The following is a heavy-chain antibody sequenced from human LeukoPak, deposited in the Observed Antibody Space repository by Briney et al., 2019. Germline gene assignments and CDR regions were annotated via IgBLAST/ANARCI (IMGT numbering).Heavy chain of an antibody. Sequence: GGSLRLSCAASGFTFSSHWMSWVRQAPGKGLEWVANIKQDGSEKYYVGSVKGRFTISRDNAKNSLYLQMNSLRDEDMAVYYCVREGNYASGFEYWGQGTLVTVST. J-gene: IGHJ4*02. CDR1: GFTFSSHW. V-gene: IGHV3-7*01. CDR2: IKQDGSEK. CDR3: VREGNYASGFEY. D-gene: IGHD1-7*01.